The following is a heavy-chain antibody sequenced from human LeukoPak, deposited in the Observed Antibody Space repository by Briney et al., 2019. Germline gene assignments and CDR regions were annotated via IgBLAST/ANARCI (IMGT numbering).Heavy chain of an antibody. CDR1: GGTFSSYA. D-gene: IGHD3-22*01. Sequence: SVKVSCKASGGTFSSYAISWVRQAPGQGLEWMGRIIPILGIANYAQKFQGRVTITADKSTSTAYMELSSLRSEDTAVYYCARVGIYYYDNRSLDYWGQGTLVTVSS. J-gene: IGHJ4*02. V-gene: IGHV1-69*04. CDR3: ARVGIYYYDNRSLDY. CDR2: IIPILGIA.